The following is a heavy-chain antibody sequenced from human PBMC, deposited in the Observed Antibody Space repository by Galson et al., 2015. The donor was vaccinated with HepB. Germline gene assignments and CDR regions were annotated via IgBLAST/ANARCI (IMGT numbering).Heavy chain of an antibody. CDR3: ARVPRRLYSSGWYFDY. V-gene: IGHV4-34*01. J-gene: IGHJ4*02. CDR2: INHSGGT. D-gene: IGHD6-19*01. CDR1: GGSFSGYY. Sequence: ETLSLTCAVYGGSFSGYYWSWIRQPPGKGLEWIGEINHSGGTNYNPSLKSRVTISVDTSKNQFSLKLSSVTAADTAVYYCARVPRRLYSSGWYFDYWGQGTLVTVSS.